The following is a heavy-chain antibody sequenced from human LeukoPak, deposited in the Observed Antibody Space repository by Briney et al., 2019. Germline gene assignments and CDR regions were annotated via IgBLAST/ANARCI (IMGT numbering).Heavy chain of an antibody. Sequence: GASVKVSCKASGYTFTNYGISWVRQAPGQGLEWMAWINVYNGKTYYAQNFQGRVTVTTDTSTSTAYMELGNLRSDDTAVYYCARDQGYYYDSTGYVFDSRGQGTLVTVSS. CDR1: GYTFTNYG. J-gene: IGHJ4*02. V-gene: IGHV1-18*01. CDR2: INVYNGKT. D-gene: IGHD3-22*01. CDR3: ARDQGYYYDSTGYVFDS.